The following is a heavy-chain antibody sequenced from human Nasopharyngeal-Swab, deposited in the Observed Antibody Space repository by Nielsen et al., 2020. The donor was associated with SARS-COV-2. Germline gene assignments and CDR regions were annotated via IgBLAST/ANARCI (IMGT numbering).Heavy chain of an antibody. Sequence: GESLKISCAASGFTFSSYSMNWVRQAPGKGLEWVSSVSSTSSYIYYADSVKGRFTISRDNAKNSLYLQMNSLRAEDTAVYYCARDLYYDSSGYWEPDAFDIWGQGTMVTVSS. CDR1: GFTFSSYS. CDR2: VSSTSSYI. J-gene: IGHJ3*02. D-gene: IGHD3-22*01. V-gene: IGHV3-21*06. CDR3: ARDLYYDSSGYWEPDAFDI.